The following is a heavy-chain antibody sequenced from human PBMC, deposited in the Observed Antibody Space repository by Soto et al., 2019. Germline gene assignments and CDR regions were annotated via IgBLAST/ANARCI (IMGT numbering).Heavy chain of an antibody. Sequence: PSETQSLTCTVSGGSIRSSSYYWGWIRQPPGKGLEWIGSIYYSGSTYYNPSLKSRVTISVDTSKNQFSLKLSSVTAADTAVYYCARRQSSSWYGLWGQGTLVTVSS. CDR1: GGSIRSSSYY. D-gene: IGHD6-13*01. J-gene: IGHJ4*02. CDR2: IYYSGST. CDR3: ARRQSSSWYGL. V-gene: IGHV4-39*01.